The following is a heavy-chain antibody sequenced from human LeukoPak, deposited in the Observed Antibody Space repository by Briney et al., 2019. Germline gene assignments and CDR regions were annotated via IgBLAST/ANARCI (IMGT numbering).Heavy chain of an antibody. CDR3: ARIQRGYSYGCYYYYMDV. Sequence: GGSLRLSCAASGFTFSSYWMSWVRQAPGKGLEWVANIKQDGSEKYYVDSVKGRFTISRDNAKNSLYLQMNSLRAEDTAVYYCARIQRGYSYGCYYYYMDVWGKGTTVTVSS. CDR2: IKQDGSEK. J-gene: IGHJ6*03. V-gene: IGHV3-7*01. D-gene: IGHD5-18*01. CDR1: GFTFSSYW.